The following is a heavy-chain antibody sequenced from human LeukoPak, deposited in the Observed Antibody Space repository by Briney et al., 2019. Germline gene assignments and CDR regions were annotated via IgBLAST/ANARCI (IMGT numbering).Heavy chain of an antibody. CDR2: TYFSGST. D-gene: IGHD7-27*01. Sequence: SETLSLSCTVSGGSISSYYWSWIRQPPGKGLEWIGYTYFSGSTNYNPSLKSRVTISVDTSKNQFSLKLSSVTAADTAVYYCARINWGREYYFDYWGQGTLVTVSS. V-gene: IGHV4-59*01. J-gene: IGHJ4*02. CDR3: ARINWGREYYFDY. CDR1: GGSISSYY.